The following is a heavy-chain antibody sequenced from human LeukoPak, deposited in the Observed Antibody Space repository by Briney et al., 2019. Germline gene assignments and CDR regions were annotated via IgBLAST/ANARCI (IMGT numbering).Heavy chain of an antibody. CDR2: INHSGST. D-gene: IGHD3-10*01. CDR3: ARNYGSGSWRYYYYMDV. Sequence: SETLSLTCAVYGGSFSGYYWSWIRQPPGKGLEWIGEINHSGSTNYNPSLKSRVTISVDTSKNQFSLKLSSVTAADTAVYYCARNYGSGSWRYYYYMDVWGKGTTVTISS. V-gene: IGHV4-34*01. J-gene: IGHJ6*03. CDR1: GGSFSGYY.